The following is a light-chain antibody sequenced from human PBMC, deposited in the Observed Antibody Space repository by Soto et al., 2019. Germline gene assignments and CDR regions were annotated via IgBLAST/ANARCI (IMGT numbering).Light chain of an antibody. CDR3: QQYNNWPGT. J-gene: IGKJ1*01. CDR1: QSVSSSY. Sequence: EIALTASPGPLSLSPGERATPSCRASQSVSSSYLAWYQQKPGQDPRLLIYGASSRATGIPARFSGSGSGTDFTLTISSVQPEELAVYYCQQYNNWPGTFGQGTKLDNK. CDR2: GAS. V-gene: IGKV3-20*01.